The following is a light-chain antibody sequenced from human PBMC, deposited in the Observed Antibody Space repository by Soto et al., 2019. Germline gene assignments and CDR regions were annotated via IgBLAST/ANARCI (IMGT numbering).Light chain of an antibody. V-gene: IGKV1-27*01. Sequence: DIQMTQSPSSLAASVGDRVTITCRASLPISNYLAWYKQKPGKIPNIMIYAASTLQSGVPSRFSGSGSGTDFTLTISSLQPEDVETYYCQKYNSAPWTFGQGTKVDIK. J-gene: IGKJ1*01. CDR2: AAS. CDR3: QKYNSAPWT. CDR1: LPISNY.